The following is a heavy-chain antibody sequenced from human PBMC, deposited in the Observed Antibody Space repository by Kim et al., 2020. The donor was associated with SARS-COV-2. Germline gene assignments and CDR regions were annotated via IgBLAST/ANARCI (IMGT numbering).Heavy chain of an antibody. CDR1: GGSISSSSSY. CDR2: IYFSGST. V-gene: IGHV4-39*01. CDR3: ARQGYCTNGVCPIYYYYGMDV. Sequence: SETLSLTCSVSGGSISSSSSYWGWIRQPPGKGLEWIGSIYFSGSTFYNPSLMSRVTISVDTYKNQFSLRLSSVTAADTAVYYCARQGYCTNGVCPIYYYYGMDVWGQGTTVTVSS. J-gene: IGHJ6*02. D-gene: IGHD2-8*01.